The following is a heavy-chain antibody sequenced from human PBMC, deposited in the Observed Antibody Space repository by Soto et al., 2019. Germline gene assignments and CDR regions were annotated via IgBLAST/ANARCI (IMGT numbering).Heavy chain of an antibody. CDR3: AKQASYWHGGGGWFDP. D-gene: IGHD2-8*02. CDR2: IGTLHDT. J-gene: IGHJ5*02. CDR1: GFTLSAYD. V-gene: IGHV3-13*01. Sequence: EVQLVESGGGLVQPGGSLRLSCAASGFTLSAYDMHWVRQPTGKGLEWVSAIGTLHDTYYPDSVKGRFTISRENAKNSFYLQKNSPSTGDTAVYYCAKQASYWHGGGGWFDPWGQGTLVTVSS.